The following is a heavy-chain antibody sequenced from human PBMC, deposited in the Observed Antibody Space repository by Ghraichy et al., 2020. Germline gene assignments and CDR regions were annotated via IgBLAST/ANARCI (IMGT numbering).Heavy chain of an antibody. Sequence: ESLNISCTVSGGSISSYYWSWIRQPPGKGLEWIGYIYYSGSTNYNPSLKSRVTISVDTSKNQFSLKLSSVTAADTAVYYCAREHGYSYGYEVLFDYWGQGTLVTVSS. D-gene: IGHD5-18*01. CDR1: GGSISSYY. CDR3: AREHGYSYGYEVLFDY. CDR2: IYYSGST. V-gene: IGHV4-59*01. J-gene: IGHJ4*02.